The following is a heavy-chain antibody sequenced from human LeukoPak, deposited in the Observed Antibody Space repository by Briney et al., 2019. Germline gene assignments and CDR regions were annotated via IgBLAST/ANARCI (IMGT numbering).Heavy chain of an antibody. CDR3: ARASHWNQLHYFDY. Sequence: SETLSLTCAVSGGSISSSNWWSWVRQPPGKGLEWIGEIYHSGSTNYNPSLKSQVTISVDKSKNQFSLKLSSVTAADTAVYYCARASHWNQLHYFDYWGQGTLVTVSS. V-gene: IGHV4-4*02. CDR1: GGSISSSNW. CDR2: IYHSGST. D-gene: IGHD1-1*01. J-gene: IGHJ4*02.